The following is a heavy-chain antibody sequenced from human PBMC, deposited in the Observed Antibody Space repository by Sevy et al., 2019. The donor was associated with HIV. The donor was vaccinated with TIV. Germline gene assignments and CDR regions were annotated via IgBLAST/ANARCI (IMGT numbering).Heavy chain of an antibody. D-gene: IGHD3-10*01. Sequence: SLTCTVSGGSIISSTYYWGWIRQPPGKGLEWIGSVYYSGSTYYNPSLRSRVTISVDMFKDHFSLKLSSVTAADTAVYYCARRGAGPAFDVWGQGTMVTVSS. CDR3: ARRGAGPAFDV. CDR2: VYYSGST. V-gene: IGHV4-39*02. CDR1: GGSIISSTYY. J-gene: IGHJ3*01.